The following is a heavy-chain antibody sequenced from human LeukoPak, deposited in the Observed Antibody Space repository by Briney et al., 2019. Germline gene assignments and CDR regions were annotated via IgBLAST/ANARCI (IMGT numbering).Heavy chain of an antibody. CDR2: IRNDGSST. V-gene: IGHV3-74*01. CDR3: AREQGYYSVPGY. J-gene: IGHJ4*02. CDR1: GLPFSSYW. Sequence: HPGGSQRLSCAASGLPFSSYWMHWARHAPGKGPVWVARIRNDGSSTDYADSVKGRFTISRDNAKNTLYQQMNSLRAEDTAVYYCAREQGYYSVPGYWGQGTLVTVSS. D-gene: IGHD3-22*01.